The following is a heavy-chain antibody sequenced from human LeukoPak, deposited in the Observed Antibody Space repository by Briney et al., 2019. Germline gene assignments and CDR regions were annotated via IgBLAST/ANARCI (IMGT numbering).Heavy chain of an antibody. CDR1: GGSISSYY. Sequence: ASETLSLTCTVSGGSISSYYWSWIRQPAGKGLEWIGRIYTSGSTNYNPSLKSRVTVSVDMSKNQFSLRLSPVTAADTAVYFCARAFYYGSGPYYYYMDVWGKGTTVTISS. J-gene: IGHJ6*03. CDR3: ARAFYYGSGPYYYYMDV. D-gene: IGHD3-10*01. CDR2: IYTSGST. V-gene: IGHV4-4*07.